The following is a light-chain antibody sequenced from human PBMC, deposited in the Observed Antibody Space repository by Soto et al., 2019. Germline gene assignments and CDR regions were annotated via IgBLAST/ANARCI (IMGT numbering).Light chain of an antibody. V-gene: IGLV2-23*01. Sequence: QSALTQPASVSGSPGQRLTFPCTGTSSVVGSYNLVSWYQQHPGKAPKLMIYEGSKRPSGVSNRFSGSKSGNTASLTISGLQAEDEADYYCCSYAGSSTYVFGTGTKLTIL. J-gene: IGLJ1*01. CDR3: CSYAGSSTYV. CDR2: EGS. CDR1: SSVVGSYNL.